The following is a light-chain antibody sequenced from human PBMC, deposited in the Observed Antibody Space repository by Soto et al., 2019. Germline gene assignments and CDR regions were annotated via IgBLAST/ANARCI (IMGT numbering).Light chain of an antibody. J-gene: IGLJ1*01. CDR3: SSYTSSSTLL. CDR2: EVS. V-gene: IGLV2-14*01. CDR1: SSDVGGYNY. Sequence: QSVLTQPASVSGSPGQSITIACTVTSSDVGGYNYVSWYQQHPGKAPKLMIYEVSNRPSGVSNRFSGSKSGNTASLTISGLQAEDEADYYCSSYTSSSTLLFGTGTKVTV.